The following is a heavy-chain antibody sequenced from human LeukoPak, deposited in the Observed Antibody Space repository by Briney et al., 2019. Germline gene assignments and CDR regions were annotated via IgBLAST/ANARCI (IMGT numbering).Heavy chain of an antibody. J-gene: IGHJ4*02. CDR3: ARGDGVVVPAAHYFDY. D-gene: IGHD2-2*01. V-gene: IGHV4-34*01. CDR2: INHSGST. CDR1: GGSFSGYY. Sequence: SETLSLTCAVYGGSFSGYYWSWIRQPPGKGLEWVGEINHSGSTNYNPSLKSRVTISVDTSKNQFSLKLSSVTAADTAVYYCARGDGVVVPAAHYFDYWGQGTLVTVSS.